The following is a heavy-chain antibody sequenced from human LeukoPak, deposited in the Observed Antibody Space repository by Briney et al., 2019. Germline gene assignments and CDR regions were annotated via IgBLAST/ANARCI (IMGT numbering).Heavy chain of an antibody. D-gene: IGHD2-8*02. CDR3: ARDATYCTGGVCYTGILDY. J-gene: IGHJ4*02. Sequence: GGSLRLSCAASGFTFSSYWMSWVRKAPGKGLEWVANIKQDGSEKYYVDSVKGRFTISRDNAKNSLYLQMNSLRAEDTAVYYCARDATYCTGGVCYTGILDYWGQGTLVTVSP. CDR2: IKQDGSEK. V-gene: IGHV3-7*01. CDR1: GFTFSSYW.